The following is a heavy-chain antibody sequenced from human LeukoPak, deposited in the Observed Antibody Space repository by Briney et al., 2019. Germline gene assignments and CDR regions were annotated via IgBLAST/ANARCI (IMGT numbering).Heavy chain of an antibody. CDR2: MNPNSGNT. CDR1: GYTFTSYD. D-gene: IGHD5-24*01. Sequence: ASVKVSCKASGYTFTSYDINWVRQATGQGLEWMGWMNPNSGNTGYAQKFQGRVTMTRNTSISTAYMELSSLRSEDTAVYYCAGDGYSNRGWFDPWGQGTLVTVSS. CDR3: AGDGYSNRGWFDP. V-gene: IGHV1-8*01. J-gene: IGHJ5*02.